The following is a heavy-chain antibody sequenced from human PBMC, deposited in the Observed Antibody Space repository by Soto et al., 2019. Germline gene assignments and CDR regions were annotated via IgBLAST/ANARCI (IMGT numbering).Heavy chain of an antibody. J-gene: IGHJ6*02. Sequence: PGGSLRLSCAASGFTFSSYSMNWVRQAPGKGLEWVSSISSSSSYIYYADSVKGRFTISRDNAKNSLYLQMNSLRAEDTAVYYCARRCSGGSCYDDYYYYGMDVWGQGTTVTVSS. CDR1: GFTFSSYS. CDR3: ARRCSGGSCYDDYYYYGMDV. D-gene: IGHD2-15*01. V-gene: IGHV3-21*01. CDR2: ISSSSSYI.